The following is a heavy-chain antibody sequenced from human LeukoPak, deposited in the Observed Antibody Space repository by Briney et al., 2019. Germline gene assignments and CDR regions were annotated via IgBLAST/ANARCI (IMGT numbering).Heavy chain of an antibody. D-gene: IGHD6-19*01. CDR1: GYTFTNYD. J-gene: IGHJ4*02. Sequence: ASVKVSCKASGYTFTNYDINWVRQATGQGLEWMGYMNPNSGNSAYAQKFQGRVTMTRDTSISTAYMELSRLRSDDTAVYYCARVSVAVAGLLDYWGQGTLLTVSS. CDR3: ARVSVAVAGLLDY. V-gene: IGHV1-8*02. CDR2: MNPNSGNS.